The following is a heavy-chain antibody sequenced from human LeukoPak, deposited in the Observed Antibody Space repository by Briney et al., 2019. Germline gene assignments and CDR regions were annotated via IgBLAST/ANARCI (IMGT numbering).Heavy chain of an antibody. D-gene: IGHD3-10*01. J-gene: IGHJ4*02. CDR2: IRYDGSNK. CDR1: GFTFSSYW. CDR3: AKDMVRGVIITDEYYFDY. Sequence: PGGSLRLSCAASGFTFSSYWMSWVRQAPGKGLEWVAFIRYDGSNKYYADSVKGRFTISRDNSKNTLYLQMNSPRAEDTAVYYCAKDMVRGVIITDEYYFDYWGQGTLVTVSS. V-gene: IGHV3-30*02.